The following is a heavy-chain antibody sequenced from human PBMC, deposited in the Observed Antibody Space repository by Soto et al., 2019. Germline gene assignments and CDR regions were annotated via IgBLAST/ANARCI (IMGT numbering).Heavy chain of an antibody. Sequence: QFGGSLRLSCAASGFIFENFGMSWVRQAPGKGLEWISSISGSGFKKYYADSVKGRFTVSRDNSKSTVYLELNNLSAEDTAVYHCAKNQGVELVPLATVDWFDPWGQGSVVTVSS. V-gene: IGHV3-23*01. D-gene: IGHD1-26*01. CDR1: GFIFENFG. J-gene: IGHJ5*02. CDR3: AKNQGVELVPLATVDWFDP. CDR2: ISGSGFKK.